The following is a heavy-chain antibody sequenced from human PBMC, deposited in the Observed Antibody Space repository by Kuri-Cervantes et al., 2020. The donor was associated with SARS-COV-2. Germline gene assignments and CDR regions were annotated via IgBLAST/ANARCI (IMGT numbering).Heavy chain of an antibody. CDR1: GFTFSNYG. Sequence: GESLKISCAASGFTFSNYGMHWVRQAPGKGLEWVAVVWHDGNNKYYSASVKGRFTISRDSSKNTLYLQMNSLRAEDTAVYYCARDKGRIERYFDNWGQGTLVTVSS. CDR2: VWHDGNNK. D-gene: IGHD5-24*01. CDR3: ARDKGRIERYFDN. J-gene: IGHJ4*02. V-gene: IGHV3-33*01.